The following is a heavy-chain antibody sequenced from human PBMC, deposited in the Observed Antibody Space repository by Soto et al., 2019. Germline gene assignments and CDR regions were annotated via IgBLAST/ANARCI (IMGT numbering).Heavy chain of an antibody. J-gene: IGHJ6*02. Sequence: SETLSLTCTVSGGSISSGDYYWSWIRQPPGKGLEWIGYIYYSGSTYYNPSLKSRVTISVDTSKNQFSLKLSSVTAADTAVYYCARANYDSSGYYYGMDVWGQGTTVTVSS. V-gene: IGHV4-30-4*01. D-gene: IGHD3-22*01. CDR2: IYYSGST. CDR3: ARANYDSSGYYYGMDV. CDR1: GGSISSGDYY.